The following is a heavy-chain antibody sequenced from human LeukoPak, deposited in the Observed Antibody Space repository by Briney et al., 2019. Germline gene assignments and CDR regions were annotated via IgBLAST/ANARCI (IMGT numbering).Heavy chain of an antibody. D-gene: IGHD6-19*01. CDR2: LYSGSST. V-gene: IGHV3-66*01. CDR1: GFTVSSNY. Sequence: PGGSLRLSCAASGFTVSSNYMSWVRQAPGKGLEWVSILYSGSSTYYAESVKGRFTIYRDNSMNTLYLQMNSLRTDDTAIYTCARTRTYSSGWWYYFDYWGQGTLVTVSS. CDR3: ARTRTYSSGWWYYFDY. J-gene: IGHJ4*02.